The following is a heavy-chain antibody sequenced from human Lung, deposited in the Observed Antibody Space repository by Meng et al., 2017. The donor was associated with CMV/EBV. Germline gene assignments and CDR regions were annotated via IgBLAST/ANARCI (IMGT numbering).Heavy chain of an antibody. CDR3: AGLLPSGKYVHHWFDP. CDR2: ISYDGTT. V-gene: IGHV4-59*12. D-gene: IGHD3-10*02. Sequence: LXCAVSGGVINVYYWSWIRQPPGKGLEWVGSISYDGTTSYNPSLNSRVIISLDTSKSQFSLKLTSVTAADTALYYCAGLLPSGKYVHHWFDPWGQGTXVTVAS. CDR1: GGVINVYY. J-gene: IGHJ5*01.